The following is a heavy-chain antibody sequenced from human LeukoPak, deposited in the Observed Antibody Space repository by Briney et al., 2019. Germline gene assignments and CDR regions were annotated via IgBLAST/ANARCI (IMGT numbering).Heavy chain of an antibody. CDR1: GYTLTELS. J-gene: IGHJ4*02. D-gene: IGHD1-26*01. V-gene: IGHV1-24*01. Sequence: ASVNVSCKVSGYTLTELSMHWVRQAPGKGLEWMGGFDPEDGETIYAQKFQGRVTMTEDTSTDTAYMELSSLRSEDTAVYYCATAISLYSGSYYDVDYWGQGTLVTVSS. CDR3: ATAISLYSGSYYDVDY. CDR2: FDPEDGET.